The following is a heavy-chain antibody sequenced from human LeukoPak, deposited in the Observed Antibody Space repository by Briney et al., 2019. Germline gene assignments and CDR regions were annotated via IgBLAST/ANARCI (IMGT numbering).Heavy chain of an antibody. Sequence: QPGGSLRLSCAASGFTFSSYAMSWVRQAPGKGLEWVSAISGSGGSTYYADSVKGRFTISRDNSKNTLYLQMNSLRAEDTAVYYCAKDFLPTGLLWSGYHYFDYWGQGTLVTVSS. CDR3: AKDFLPTGLLWSGYHYFDY. CDR2: ISGSGGST. V-gene: IGHV3-23*01. CDR1: GFTFSSYA. D-gene: IGHD3-3*01. J-gene: IGHJ4*02.